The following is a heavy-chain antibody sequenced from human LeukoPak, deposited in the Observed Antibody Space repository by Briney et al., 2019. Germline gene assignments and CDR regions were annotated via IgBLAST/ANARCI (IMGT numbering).Heavy chain of an antibody. V-gene: IGHV3-74*01. J-gene: IGHJ1*01. D-gene: IGHD1-26*01. Sequence: GGSLRLSCAASGFTFSSYWMHWVRQAPGKGLVWVSGINSDGSSTSYADSVKGRFTISRDNAKNTLYLQMYSLRAEYTAVYYCARDRGSYSGSYREYFLHWGQGTLVTVSS. CDR2: INSDGSST. CDR3: ARDRGSYSGSYREYFLH. CDR1: GFTFSSYW.